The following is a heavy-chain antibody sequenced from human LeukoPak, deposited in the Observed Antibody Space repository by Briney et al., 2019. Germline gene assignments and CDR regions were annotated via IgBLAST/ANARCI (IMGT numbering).Heavy chain of an antibody. V-gene: IGHV3-11*01. CDR2: ISSSGSTI. J-gene: IGHJ4*02. D-gene: IGHD3-22*01. CDR3: ASAPARFYYDSSGSDF. CDR1: GFTFSDYY. Sequence: GGSLRLSCAASGFTFSDYYMSWIRQAPGKGLEWVSYISSSGSTIYYADSVKGRFTISRDSAKNSLYLQMNSLRAEDTAVYYCASAPARFYYDSSGSDFRGQGTLVTVSS.